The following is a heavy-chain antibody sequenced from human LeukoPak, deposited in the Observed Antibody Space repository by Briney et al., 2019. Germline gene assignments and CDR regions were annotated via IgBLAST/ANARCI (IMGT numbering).Heavy chain of an antibody. CDR3: VRVIYCSAGSCPYYFDY. Sequence: GGSLRLSCTASGFTFSGHWIHWVRQPPGMGLVWVSRINERGTDSMYADSVKGRFTISRDDAKNSLYLQMNSLRDEDTAVYYCVRVIYCSAGSCPYYFDYWGQGTLVTVSS. J-gene: IGHJ4*02. D-gene: IGHD2-15*01. CDR2: INERGTDS. CDR1: GFTFSGHW. V-gene: IGHV3-74*03.